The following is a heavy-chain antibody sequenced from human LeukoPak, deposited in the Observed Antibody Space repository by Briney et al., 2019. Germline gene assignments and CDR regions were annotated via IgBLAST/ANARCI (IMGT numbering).Heavy chain of an antibody. CDR2: ISYGGSER. V-gene: IGHV3-30*18. CDR1: RLTFSHYA. CDR3: AKQYYFDSSAYYSAFDY. D-gene: IGHD3-22*01. J-gene: IGHJ4*02. Sequence: GGSLRLSCAASRLTFSHYAMHWVRQAPGKGLEWVAVISYGGSERHYADSVKDRFTISRDNSKNTLYLQMNSLRAEDTAVYYCAKQYYFDSSAYYSAFDYWGQGTLVTVSS.